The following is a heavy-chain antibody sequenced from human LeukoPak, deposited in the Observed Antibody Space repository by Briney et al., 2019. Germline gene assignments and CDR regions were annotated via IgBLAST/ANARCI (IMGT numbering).Heavy chain of an antibody. V-gene: IGHV3-23*01. CDR3: AKVVGSGRDY. D-gene: IGHD3-10*01. Sequence: GGSLRLSCAASGFTFSSYSMNWVRQAPGKGLEWVSAISGSGGSTYYADSVKGRFTISRDNSKNTLYLQMNSLRAEDTAVYYCAKVVGSGRDYWGQGTLVTVSS. CDR2: ISGSGGST. CDR1: GFTFSSYS. J-gene: IGHJ4*02.